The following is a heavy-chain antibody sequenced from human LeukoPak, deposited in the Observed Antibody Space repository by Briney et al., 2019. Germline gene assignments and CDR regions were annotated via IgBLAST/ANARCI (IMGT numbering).Heavy chain of an antibody. CDR1: GFTFSSYA. CDR2: ISGRDGST. D-gene: IGHD2/OR15-2a*01. V-gene: IGHV3-23*01. Sequence: GGSLRLSCAASGFTFSSYAMSWVRQAPGKGLECVSSISGRDGSTYYADSVKGRFTISRDNSKNTLYLQMNSLRAEDTAVYYCAKAGNIRFDYWGQGTLVTVSS. CDR3: AKAGNIRFDY. J-gene: IGHJ4*02.